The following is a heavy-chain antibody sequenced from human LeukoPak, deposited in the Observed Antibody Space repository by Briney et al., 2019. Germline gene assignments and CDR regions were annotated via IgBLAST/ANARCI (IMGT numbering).Heavy chain of an antibody. CDR2: ISGSGGST. D-gene: IGHD2-2*02. Sequence: GGSLRLSCAASGFTFSSYAMSWVRQAPGKGLEWVSAISGSGGSTYYADSVKGRFTISRDNSKNTLYVEMNSLRAEDTAVYYCAKGFGKYTYVTFDYWGQGTLVTVSS. CDR3: AKGFGKYTYVTFDY. V-gene: IGHV3-23*01. CDR1: GFTFSSYA. J-gene: IGHJ4*02.